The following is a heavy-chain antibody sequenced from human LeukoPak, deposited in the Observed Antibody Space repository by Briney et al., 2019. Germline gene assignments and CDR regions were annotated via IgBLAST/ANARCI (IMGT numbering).Heavy chain of an antibody. D-gene: IGHD6-6*01. CDR3: ARDACEYSSSSCYYYYMDV. V-gene: IGHV1-46*01. CDR2: INPSGGST. J-gene: IGHJ6*03. Sequence: ASVKVSCKASGYTFTSYYMHWVRQAPGQGLEWMGIINPSGGSTSYAQKFQGRVTMTRDTSTSTVYMELSSLRSEDTAVYYCARDACEYSSSSCYYYYMDVWGKGTTVTVSS. CDR1: GYTFTSYY.